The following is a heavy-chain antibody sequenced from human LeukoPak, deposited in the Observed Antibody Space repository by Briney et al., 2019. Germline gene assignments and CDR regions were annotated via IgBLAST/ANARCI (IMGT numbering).Heavy chain of an antibody. CDR2: ISSSSSTI. Sequence: AGGSLRLSCAASGFTFSSYSMNWVRQAPGKGLEWVSYISSSSSTIYYADSVKGRFTISRDNAMNSLLLQMNSLRVEDTAVYYCARDGPAAGIDGGWLDPWGQGTLVTVSS. D-gene: IGHD6-13*01. CDR1: GFTFSSYS. J-gene: IGHJ5*02. CDR3: ARDGPAAGIDGGWLDP. V-gene: IGHV3-48*04.